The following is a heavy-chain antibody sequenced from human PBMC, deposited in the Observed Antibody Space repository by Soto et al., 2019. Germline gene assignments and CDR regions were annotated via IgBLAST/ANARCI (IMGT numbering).Heavy chain of an antibody. CDR3: TTGIYYDILTGYHDVAY. V-gene: IGHV3-15*01. CDR1: AFNLSHTW. D-gene: IGHD3-9*01. Sequence: GGSLRLSCAASAFNLSHTWMTWVRQAAGKGLQWVGLIKSKTDGGTADYAAPVKGRFTISRDDSKNTVYLQMNSLKTQDTAVYYCTTGIYYDILTGYHDVAYWGQGTLFTVSS. J-gene: IGHJ4*02. CDR2: IKSKTDGGTA.